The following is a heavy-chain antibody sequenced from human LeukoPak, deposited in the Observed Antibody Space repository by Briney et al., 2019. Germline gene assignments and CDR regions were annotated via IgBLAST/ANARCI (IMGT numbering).Heavy chain of an antibody. Sequence: GASVKVSCKASGYTFTSYGISWVRQAPGQGLEWMGWISAYNGNTNYAQKLQGRVTMTTDTSTSTAYMELRSLRSDDTAVYYCASVIAVAGANWFDPWGQGTLVTVSS. J-gene: IGHJ5*02. V-gene: IGHV1-18*01. CDR3: ASVIAVAGANWFDP. D-gene: IGHD6-19*01. CDR2: ISAYNGNT. CDR1: GYTFTSYG.